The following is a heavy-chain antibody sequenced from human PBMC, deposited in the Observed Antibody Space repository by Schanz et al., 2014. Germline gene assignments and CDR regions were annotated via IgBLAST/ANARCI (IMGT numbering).Heavy chain of an antibody. V-gene: IGHV3-7*01. D-gene: IGHD1-1*01. CDR2: IKKDGSEK. J-gene: IGHJ5*02. CDR3: ARGRVLES. CDR1: GFTFSGFW. Sequence: EVQLVESGGDLVQPGGSLRLSCAASGFTFSGFWMTWVRQAPGKGLEWVANIKKDGSEKYYVDSVKGRFTISRDNAKNSLFLQMNSLRPEDTAVYYCARGRVLESWGQGTLVTVSS.